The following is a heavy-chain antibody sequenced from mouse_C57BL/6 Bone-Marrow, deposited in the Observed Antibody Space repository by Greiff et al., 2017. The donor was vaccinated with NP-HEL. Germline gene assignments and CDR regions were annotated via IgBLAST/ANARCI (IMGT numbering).Heavy chain of an antibody. D-gene: IGHD1-1*01. J-gene: IGHJ4*01. V-gene: IGHV1-64*01. Sequence: QVQLQQPGAELVKPGASVKLSCKASGYTFTSYWMHWVKQRPGQGLEWIGMIHPNSGSTNYNEKFKSKATLTVDKSSSTAYMQLSSLTSEDSAVYYCARFYYYGSDYAMDYWGQGTSVTVSS. CDR1: GYTFTSYW. CDR3: ARFYYYGSDYAMDY. CDR2: IHPNSGST.